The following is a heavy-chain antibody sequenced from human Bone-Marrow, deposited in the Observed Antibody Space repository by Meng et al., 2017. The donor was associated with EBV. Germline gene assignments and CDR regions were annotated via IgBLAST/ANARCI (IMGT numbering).Heavy chain of an antibody. CDR3: ARDPLYDSSGYWFDY. V-gene: IGHV3-21*01. CDR2: ISSSSTYI. CDR1: GFTFSSYS. J-gene: IGHJ4*02. Sequence: EVQLVESGGGLVKPGGSLRLSCAASGFTFSSYSMNWVRQAPGKGLEWVSSISSSSTYIYYADSVKGRFTISRDNAKNSVYLQMNSLRAEDTAVYYCARDPLYDSSGYWFDYWGQGTLVTVSS. D-gene: IGHD3-22*01.